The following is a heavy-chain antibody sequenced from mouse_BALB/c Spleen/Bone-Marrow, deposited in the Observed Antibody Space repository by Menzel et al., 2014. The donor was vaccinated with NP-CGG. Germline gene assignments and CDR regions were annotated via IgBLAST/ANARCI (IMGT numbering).Heavy chain of an antibody. Sequence: VQLVESGAELMKPGASVKISCKATGYTFSSYWLEWVIQRPGHGLEWIGEILPGSGSFNYNEKFKGKATFTADTSSNIAYMQLSSLTSEDSAVYYCARWHYGNHYYAMDYWGQGTSVTVSS. V-gene: IGHV1-9*01. D-gene: IGHD2-1*01. CDR3: ARWHYGNHYYAMDY. J-gene: IGHJ4*01. CDR1: GYTFSSYW. CDR2: ILPGSGSF.